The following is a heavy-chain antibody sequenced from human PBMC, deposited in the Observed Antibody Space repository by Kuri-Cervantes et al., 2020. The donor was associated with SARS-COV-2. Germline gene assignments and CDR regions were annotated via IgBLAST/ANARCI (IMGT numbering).Heavy chain of an antibody. V-gene: IGHV4-4*07. CDR1: GYTIISSYF. Sequence: SETLSLTCKGSGYTIISSYFWSWIRQPGGKGLEWIGSIYASGGTNYNPSLKSRVTMSVDKSNNQSSLKLSSVTAADTAVYYCARDKRCYGAGSYAFDIWGQGTLVTVSS. CDR3: ARDKRCYGAGSYAFDI. D-gene: IGHD3-10*01. CDR2: IYASGGT. J-gene: IGHJ4*02.